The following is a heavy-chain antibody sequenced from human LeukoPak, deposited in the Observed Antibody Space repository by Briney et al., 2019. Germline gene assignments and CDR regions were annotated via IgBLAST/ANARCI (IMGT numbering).Heavy chain of an antibody. D-gene: IGHD5-18*01. V-gene: IGHV1-2*02. CDR3: ARGYTAMGRLRFGSYYYGMDV. CDR2: INPNSGGT. J-gene: IGHJ6*02. CDR1: GYTFTGYY. Sequence: GASVKVSCKASGYTFTGYYMHWVRQAPGQGLEWMGWINPNSGGTNYAQKFQGRVTMTRDTSISTAYMELSRLRSDDTAVYYCARGYTAMGRLRFGSYYYGMDVWGQGTTVTVSS.